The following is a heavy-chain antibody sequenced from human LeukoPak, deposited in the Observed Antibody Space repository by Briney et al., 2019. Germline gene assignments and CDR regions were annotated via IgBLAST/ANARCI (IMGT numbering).Heavy chain of an antibody. J-gene: IGHJ1*01. CDR3: AKDMSVGGSHQYFQH. D-gene: IGHD4-23*01. V-gene: IGHV3-9*01. CDR1: GFTFDDYA. CDR2: ISWNSGSI. Sequence: GGSLRLSCAASGFTFDDYAMHRVRQAPGKGLEWVSGISWNSGSIGYADSVKGRFTISRDNAKNSLYLQMNSLRAEDTALYYCAKDMSVGGSHQYFQHWGQGTLVTVSS.